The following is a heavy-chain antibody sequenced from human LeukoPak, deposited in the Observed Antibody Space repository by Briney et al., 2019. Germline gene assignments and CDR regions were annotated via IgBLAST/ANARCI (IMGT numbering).Heavy chain of an antibody. V-gene: IGHV3-23*01. D-gene: IGHD2-15*01. CDR2: NGAGDGST. Sequence: PTGVSLSLSCSASGFTFSSYAMSWVRQAPGKGLEWVSFNGAGDGSTQYADPVKGRFTNSRDNSKNTLYLQMNNLRAEDTALYYCARGRGFSSVFDYWGRGTLVTVSS. CDR3: ARGRGFSSVFDY. CDR1: GFTFSSYA. J-gene: IGHJ4*02.